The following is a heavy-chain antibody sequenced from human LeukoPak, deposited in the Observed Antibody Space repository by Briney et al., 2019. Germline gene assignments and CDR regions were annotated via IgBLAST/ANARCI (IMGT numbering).Heavy chain of an antibody. Sequence: SETLSLTCTVSGGSISSYYWSWIRQPPGKGLEWIGYIYYSGSTNYNPSLKSRVTISVDTSKNQFSLKLSSVTAADTAVYYCARSEYSSSWYLQHWGQGTLVTVSS. J-gene: IGHJ1*01. CDR3: ARSEYSSSWYLQH. D-gene: IGHD6-13*01. CDR2: IYYSGST. CDR1: GGSISSYY. V-gene: IGHV4-59*01.